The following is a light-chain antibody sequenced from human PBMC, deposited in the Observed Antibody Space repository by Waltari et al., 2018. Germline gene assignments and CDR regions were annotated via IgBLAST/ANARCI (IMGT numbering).Light chain of an antibody. V-gene: IGLV1-47*01. CDR2: RNN. CDR1: SSNIGSNY. Sequence: QSVLTQPPSASGTPGQRVTISCSGSSSNIGSNYVYWYQQLPGTAPKLLIYRNNQRPSGVPGRFSGSKSGTSASLAFSGLRSEDEADYYCAAWDDSLSGVVFGGGTKLTVL. J-gene: IGLJ2*01. CDR3: AAWDDSLSGVV.